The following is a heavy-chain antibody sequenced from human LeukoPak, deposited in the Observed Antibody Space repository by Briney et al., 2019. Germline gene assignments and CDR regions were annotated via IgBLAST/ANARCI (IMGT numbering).Heavy chain of an antibody. J-gene: IGHJ4*02. Sequence: SETLSLTCTVSGGSISSYYWSWIRQPPGKGLEWIGYIYYSGSTNYNPSLKSRVTISVDTSKNQFSLKLSSVTAADTAVYYCARDLGIYYDSNGFDYWGQGTLVTVSS. CDR3: ARDLGIYYDSNGFDY. V-gene: IGHV4-59*01. CDR2: IYYSGST. D-gene: IGHD3-22*01. CDR1: GGSISSYY.